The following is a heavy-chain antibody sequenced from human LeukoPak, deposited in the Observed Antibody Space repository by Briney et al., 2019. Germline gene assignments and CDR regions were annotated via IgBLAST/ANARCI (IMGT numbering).Heavy chain of an antibody. CDR1: GFTFSSYG. CDR3: ARDQATGRFFDY. V-gene: IGHV3-33*01. Sequence: GGSLRLSCAASGFTFSSYGMHWVRQAPGKGLEWVAVIWYDGSNKYYADSVKGRFTTSRDNSKNTLYLQMNSLRAEDTAVYYCARDQATGRFFDYWGQGTLVTVSS. J-gene: IGHJ4*02. CDR2: IWYDGSNK. D-gene: IGHD1-26*01.